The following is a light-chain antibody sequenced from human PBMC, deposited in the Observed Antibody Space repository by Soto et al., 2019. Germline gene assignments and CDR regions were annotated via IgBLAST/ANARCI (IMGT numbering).Light chain of an antibody. V-gene: IGKV3-20*01. CDR3: QQYSNWPQT. CDR1: QSLSNNY. Sequence: EIVLPQSLGTLSLSQGERTTLXCRASQSLSNNYLARYQQKPGQAPRLLIYGASSRATGIPDRFSGSGSGTEFTLTISSLQSEDFAVYYCQQYSNWPQTFGQGTKVDI. J-gene: IGKJ1*01. CDR2: GAS.